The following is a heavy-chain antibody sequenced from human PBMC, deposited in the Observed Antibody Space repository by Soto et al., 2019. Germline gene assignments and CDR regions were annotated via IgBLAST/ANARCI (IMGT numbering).Heavy chain of an antibody. CDR3: ARAEYGEHEGY. J-gene: IGHJ4*02. V-gene: IGHV1-3*05. CDR1: GYTFTSYA. Sequence: QVQLVQSGAEEKKPGASVKVSCKASGYTFTSYAVHWVRQAPGQRLEWMGWINAGNGNTKYSEKFQGRVTITRDTSASTAYMELSSLRSEDTAIYFCARAEYGEHEGYWGQGTLVTVSS. CDR2: INAGNGNT. D-gene: IGHD4-17*01.